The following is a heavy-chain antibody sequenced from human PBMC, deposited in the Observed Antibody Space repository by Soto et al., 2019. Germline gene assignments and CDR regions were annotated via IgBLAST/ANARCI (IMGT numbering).Heavy chain of an antibody. CDR2: ISYDGSNK. D-gene: IGHD3-10*01. Sequence: QVQLVESGGGVVQPGRSLRLSCAASGFTFSSYAMHWVRQAPGKGLEWVAVISYDGSNKYYADSVKGRFTISRDNSKNTRYLQMNSLRAEDTAMYCCARYHLVRGGGYYYYGMDVWGQGTTVTVSS. J-gene: IGHJ6*02. CDR3: ARYHLVRGGGYYYYGMDV. V-gene: IGHV3-30-3*01. CDR1: GFTFSSYA.